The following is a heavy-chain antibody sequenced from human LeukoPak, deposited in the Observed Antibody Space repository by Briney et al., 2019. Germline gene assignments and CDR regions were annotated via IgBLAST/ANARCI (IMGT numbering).Heavy chain of an antibody. D-gene: IGHD3-3*01. CDR1: GYSISSDYY. J-gene: IGHJ6*03. Sequence: PSQTVSLTCAVSGYSISSDYYWGWIRQPPGKGLEWIASICYEGNTNYNPSLKSRVTISVDTSKNQFSLKLSSVSAADTAVYYCARARGTAIFGVVILDSYMDIWGKGTTVTDSS. CDR3: ARARGTAIFGVVILDSYMDI. CDR2: ICYEGNT. V-gene: IGHV4-38-2*01.